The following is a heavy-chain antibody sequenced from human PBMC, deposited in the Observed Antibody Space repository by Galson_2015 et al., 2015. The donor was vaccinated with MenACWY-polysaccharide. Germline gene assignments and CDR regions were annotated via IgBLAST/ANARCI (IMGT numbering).Heavy chain of an antibody. V-gene: IGHV4-38-2*01. D-gene: IGHD1-26*01. Sequence: ATLSLTCAVSGYSLSSGYYWGWIRQPPGKGLEWIGSIYHSGSTYYNPSLKSQVTISGDTSKNQFPLKLSSVTAADTAVYYCARVEKYSGSFYILYWGQGTLVTVSS. CDR3: ARVEKYSGSFYILY. CDR2: IYHSGST. J-gene: IGHJ4*02. CDR1: GYSLSSGYY.